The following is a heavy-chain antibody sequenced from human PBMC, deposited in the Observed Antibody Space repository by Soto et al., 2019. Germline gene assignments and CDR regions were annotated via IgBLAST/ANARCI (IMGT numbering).Heavy chain of an antibody. CDR2: IIPLFGIT. V-gene: IGHV1-69*02. CDR3: ATFYGGDCTTTTCYGDFGY. CDR1: GGIFNRYS. D-gene: IGHD2-2*01. Sequence: QVQLVQSGAEVKKPGSSVKVSCKASGGIFNRYSVSWVRQAPGHGLEWMGRIIPLFGITNYAQKFQGRVMITADKSTNAAYMEVNGLRSEDTALYYCATFYGGDCTTTTCYGDFGYWGQGTLVTVTS. J-gene: IGHJ4*02.